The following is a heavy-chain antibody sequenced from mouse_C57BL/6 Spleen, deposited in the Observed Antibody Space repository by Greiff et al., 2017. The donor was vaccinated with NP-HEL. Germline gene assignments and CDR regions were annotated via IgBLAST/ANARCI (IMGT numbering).Heavy chain of an antibody. J-gene: IGHJ4*01. CDR3: ARGLGRGAMDY. CDR1: GFTFSSYA. CDR2: ISDGGSYT. V-gene: IGHV5-4*01. Sequence: EVQVVESGGGLVKPGGSLKLSCAASGFTFSSYAMSWVRQTPEKRLEWVATISDGGSYTYYPDNVKGRFTISRDNAKNNLYLQMSHLKSEDTAMYYCARGLGRGAMDYWGQGTSVTVSS. D-gene: IGHD4-1*01.